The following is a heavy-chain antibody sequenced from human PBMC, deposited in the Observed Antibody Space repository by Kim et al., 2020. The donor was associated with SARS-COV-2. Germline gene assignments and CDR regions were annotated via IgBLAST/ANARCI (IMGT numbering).Heavy chain of an antibody. CDR2: IYYSGST. V-gene: IGHV4-61*01. D-gene: IGHD2-2*01. CDR1: GGSVSSGNYY. Sequence: SETLSLTCTVSGGSVSSGNYYWSWIRQPPGKGLEWIGYIYYSGSTNYNPSLKSRVTMAVDTSKNQFSLRLSSVTAADTAVYYCVRGRVSTAYWGQGTLVT. J-gene: IGHJ4*02. CDR3: VRGRVSTAY.